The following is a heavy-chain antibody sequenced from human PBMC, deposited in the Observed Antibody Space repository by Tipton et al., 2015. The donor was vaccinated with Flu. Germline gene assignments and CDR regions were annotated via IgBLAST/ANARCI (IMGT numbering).Heavy chain of an antibody. CDR1: GASVSSDSYY. Sequence: TLSLTCTVSGASVSSDSYYWCWIRQSPGKELEWLGQIYHSGTTAYNPSFESRVTISLDTPKNQFSLRVTSATAADTAVYYYARRPRRGAGPGTHDNWGQGALVTVSS. CDR3: ARRPRRGAGPGTHDN. D-gene: IGHD1-26*01. J-gene: IGHJ4*02. V-gene: IGHV4-61*01. CDR2: IYHSGTT.